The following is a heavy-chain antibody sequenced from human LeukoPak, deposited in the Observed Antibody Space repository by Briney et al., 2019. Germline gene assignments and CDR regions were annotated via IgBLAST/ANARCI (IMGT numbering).Heavy chain of an antibody. J-gene: IGHJ4*02. CDR3: ARGYSIAYRFLDY. V-gene: IGHV4-34*01. D-gene: IGHD4-11*01. CDR2: INHSGSA. Sequence: PSETLSLTCAVYGGSFSGYYWSWIRQPPGKGLEWIGEINHSGSADYNPSLKSRVTISVDTSRNQFSLKLSSVTAADTPVYYCARGYSIAYRFLDYWAQVALFTVSS. CDR1: GGSFSGYY.